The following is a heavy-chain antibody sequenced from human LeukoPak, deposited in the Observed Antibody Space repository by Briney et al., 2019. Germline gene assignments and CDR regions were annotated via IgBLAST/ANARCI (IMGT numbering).Heavy chain of an antibody. CDR2: IYHSGSI. CDR3: WHSGYESGLDY. V-gene: IGHV4-4*02. CDR1: GGSITSGNW. Sequence: SETLSLTCAVSGGSITSGNWWSWVRQPPGKGLEWIGEIYHSGSINYNPSLKSRVTISVDKSKNQFSLKLNSVTAADTAVYYCWHSGYESGLDYWGQGTLVTVSS. J-gene: IGHJ4*02. D-gene: IGHD5-12*01.